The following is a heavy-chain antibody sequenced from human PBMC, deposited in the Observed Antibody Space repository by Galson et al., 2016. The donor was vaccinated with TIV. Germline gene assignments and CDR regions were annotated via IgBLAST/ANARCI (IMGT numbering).Heavy chain of an antibody. Sequence: SLRLSCAVSGFTFSTYAMSWVRQAPGKGLEWVSAVSGSADYSYYADSVKGRFTISRDNSKNTLYLQMNSLRAEDTAVYYCASGSNYGDFGGPEFDYWGRGTLVTVSS. CDR2: VSGSADYS. D-gene: IGHD4-17*01. CDR1: GFTFSTYA. V-gene: IGHV3-23*01. CDR3: ASGSNYGDFGGPEFDY. J-gene: IGHJ4*02.